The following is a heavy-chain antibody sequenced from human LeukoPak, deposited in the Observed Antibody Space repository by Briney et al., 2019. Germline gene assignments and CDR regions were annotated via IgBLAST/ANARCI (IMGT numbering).Heavy chain of an antibody. Sequence: SETLSLTCTVSGGSIRSGDYYWSWIRQPPGKGLEWIGYIYHSGSTYYNPSLKSRVTISVDTSKNQFSLKLSSVTAADTAVYYCASRYCSSTSCPMGFDPWGQGTLVTVSS. CDR3: ASRYCSSTSCPMGFDP. D-gene: IGHD2-2*01. CDR1: GGSIRSGDYY. CDR2: IYHSGST. V-gene: IGHV4-30-4*01. J-gene: IGHJ5*02.